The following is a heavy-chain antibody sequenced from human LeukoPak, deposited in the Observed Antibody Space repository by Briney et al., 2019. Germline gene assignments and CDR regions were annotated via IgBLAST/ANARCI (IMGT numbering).Heavy chain of an antibody. CDR3: AKGSSTYSITSYWYFDL. Sequence: GGSLRLSCAVSGFTFTSHAMSWVRQAPGKGLEWVSGFSGSGDSTYYADSVKGRFTISRDNSKNTLYLQMNSLRAEDTAVYYCAKGSSTYSITSYWYFDLWGRGTLVTVSS. D-gene: IGHD6-13*01. CDR1: GFTFTSHA. CDR2: FSGSGDST. J-gene: IGHJ2*01. V-gene: IGHV3-23*01.